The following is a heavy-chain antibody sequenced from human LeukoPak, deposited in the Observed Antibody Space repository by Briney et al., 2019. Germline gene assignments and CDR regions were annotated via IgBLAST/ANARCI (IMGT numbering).Heavy chain of an antibody. CDR1: GGSIRSYY. CDR2: IYYSGST. Sequence: SETLSLTCTVSGGSIRSYYWSWIRQPPGKGLEWIGYIYYSGSTNYNPSLKSRVSISVDASKNQFPLKLSSVTAADTAVYYCARTGSTVTMLYPFDHWGQGTLVTVSS. J-gene: IGHJ4*02. V-gene: IGHV4-59*01. D-gene: IGHD4-17*01. CDR3: ARTGSTVTMLYPFDH.